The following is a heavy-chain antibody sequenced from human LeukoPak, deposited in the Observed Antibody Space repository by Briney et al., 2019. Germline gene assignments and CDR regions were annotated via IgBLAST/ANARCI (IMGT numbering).Heavy chain of an antibody. CDR2: IYYSGST. CDR3: ARGRFQYDI. J-gene: IGHJ3*02. CDR1: GGSINTYY. D-gene: IGHD3-3*01. Sequence: SETLSLTCIVSGGSINTYYWSWIRQPPGKGLEWIGYIYYSGSTNYNPSLKSRVTISVDTSKNQFSLMLSSVTAEETAVYFCARGRFQYDIWGQGTMVTVSS. V-gene: IGHV4-59*01.